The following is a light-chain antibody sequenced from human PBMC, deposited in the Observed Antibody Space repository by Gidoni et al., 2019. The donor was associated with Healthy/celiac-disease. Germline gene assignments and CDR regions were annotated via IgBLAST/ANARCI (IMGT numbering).Light chain of an antibody. CDR3: MQALQTRIT. V-gene: IGKV2-28*01. Sequence: DIVITQSPLALPVTPGEPASISCRSSQRLLHSNGYNYLDWYLQKPGQSPQLLIYLGSNRASGVPDMLRGSGSGTYFTLKISRVEAEDVCVYYCMQALQTRITFGQGTRLEIK. CDR1: QRLLHSNGYNY. J-gene: IGKJ5*01. CDR2: LGS.